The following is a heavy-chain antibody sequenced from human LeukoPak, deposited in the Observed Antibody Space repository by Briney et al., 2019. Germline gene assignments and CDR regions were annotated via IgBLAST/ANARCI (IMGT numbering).Heavy chain of an antibody. Sequence: GGSLRLTCAASGFSVSSTYMSWVRQAPGKGLEWVSLIYTSGSTFYADSVMGRFTISRDNSKNTLFRQMNSLRAEDSAVYYCTRDRAGTQSWVEFDLWGQGTLVTVSS. J-gene: IGHJ5*02. CDR2: IYTSGST. D-gene: IGHD3-10*01. CDR3: TRDRAGTQSWVEFDL. V-gene: IGHV3-66*03. CDR1: GFSVSSTY.